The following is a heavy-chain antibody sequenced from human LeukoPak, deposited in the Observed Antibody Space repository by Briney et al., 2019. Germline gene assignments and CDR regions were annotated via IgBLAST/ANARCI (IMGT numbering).Heavy chain of an antibody. D-gene: IGHD6-13*01. CDR3: ARDRGAAAGRDLDY. J-gene: IGHJ4*02. V-gene: IGHV4-34*01. Sequence: SETLSLTCAVYGGSFSGYYWSWIRQPPGKGLEWIGEINHSGSTNYNPSLKSRVTISVDTSKNQLSLKLSSVTAADTAVYYCARDRGAAAGRDLDYWGQGTLVTVSS. CDR1: GGSFSGYY. CDR2: INHSGST.